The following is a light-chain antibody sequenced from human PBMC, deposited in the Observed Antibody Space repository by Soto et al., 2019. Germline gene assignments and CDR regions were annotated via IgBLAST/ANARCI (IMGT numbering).Light chain of an antibody. CDR3: QQYYSVPIT. V-gene: IGKV4-1*01. J-gene: IGKJ5*01. Sequence: DIVMTQSPDPLAVSLGERATINCKSSQSVLYTSNNKNYIAWYQQKSGQPPKLLIYWASTRESGVPDRFSGGGSGTDFTLTISSLQAEDVAVYCCQQYYSVPITFGQGTRLEIK. CDR1: QSVLYTSNNKNY. CDR2: WAS.